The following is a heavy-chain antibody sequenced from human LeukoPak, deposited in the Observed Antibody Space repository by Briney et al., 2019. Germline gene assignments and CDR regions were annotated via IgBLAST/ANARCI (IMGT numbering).Heavy chain of an antibody. V-gene: IGHV1-2*02. CDR2: INPNSGGT. D-gene: IGHD5-18*01. CDR3: ARAVLLGTDFDY. J-gene: IGHJ4*02. Sequence: ASVKVSCKTSGYTFIGHYIHWVRQAPGQGLEWMAWINPNSGGTNYAQKFQGRVTMTRDTSISTAYMELSRLRSDDTAVYYCARAVLLGTDFDYWGQGTLVTISS. CDR1: GYTFIGHY.